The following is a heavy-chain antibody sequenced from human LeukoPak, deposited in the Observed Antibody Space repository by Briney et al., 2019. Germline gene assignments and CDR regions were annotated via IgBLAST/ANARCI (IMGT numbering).Heavy chain of an antibody. V-gene: IGHV3-23*01. Sequence: QPGGSLRLSCAASGFTFSSYAMSWVRQAPGKGLEWVSAISGSGGSTYYADSVKGRFTISRDNSKNTLYLQMSSLRAEDTAVYYCAKNFVVVPADTHWGGDYWGQGTLVTVSS. D-gene: IGHD2-2*01. CDR3: AKNFVVVPADTHWGGDY. CDR2: ISGSGGST. J-gene: IGHJ4*02. CDR1: GFTFSSYA.